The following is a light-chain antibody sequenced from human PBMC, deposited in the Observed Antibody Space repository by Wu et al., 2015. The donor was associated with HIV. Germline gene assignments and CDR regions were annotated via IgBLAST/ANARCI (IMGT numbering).Light chain of an antibody. CDR3: QQYKNWPPFT. V-gene: IGKV3-15*01. Sequence: EIVMTQSPATLSVSPGQRVTLSCRASQTIANKLAWYQQRPGQGPRLLIYETSTRATGIPAGFSGRGSGTEFTLTISDMQSEDFAVYYCQQYKNWPPFTFGQGTRL. CDR1: QTIANK. CDR2: ETS. J-gene: IGKJ5*01.